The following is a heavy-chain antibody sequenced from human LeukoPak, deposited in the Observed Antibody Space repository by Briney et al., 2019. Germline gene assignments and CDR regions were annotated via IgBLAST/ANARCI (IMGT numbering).Heavy chain of an antibody. CDR3: AKMSPYQLLSDY. Sequence: GGSLRLSCAASGSTFSSYGMDWVRQAPGKGLEWVAFIRYDGSNKYYADSVKGRFTISRDNSKNTLYLQMNSLRAEDTAVYYCAKMSPYQLLSDYWGQGTLVTVSS. V-gene: IGHV3-30*02. D-gene: IGHD2-2*01. J-gene: IGHJ4*02. CDR2: IRYDGSNK. CDR1: GSTFSSYG.